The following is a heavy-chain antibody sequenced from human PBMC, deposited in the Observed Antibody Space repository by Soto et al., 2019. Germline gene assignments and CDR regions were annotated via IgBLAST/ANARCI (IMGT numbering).Heavy chain of an antibody. V-gene: IGHV5-51*01. CDR3: ASLGIAAGYIDAFDI. J-gene: IGHJ3*02. D-gene: IGHD6-13*01. CDR2: IYPGDSDT. Sequence: HGESLKISCKGSGYSFTSYWIGWVRQMPGKGLEWMGIIYPGDSDTRYSPSFQGQVTISADKSISTAYLQWSSLKASDTAMYYCASLGIAAGYIDAFDIWGQGTMVTVS. CDR1: GYSFTSYW.